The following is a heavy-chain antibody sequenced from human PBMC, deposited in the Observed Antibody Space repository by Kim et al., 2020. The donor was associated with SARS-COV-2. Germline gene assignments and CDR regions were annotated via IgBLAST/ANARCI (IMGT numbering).Heavy chain of an antibody. Sequence: GESLKISCKGSGYSFTCYWIGWVRQMPGKGLEGMGIIYPGDSDTRYSPSFQGQVTISADKSISTAYLQWSSLKASDTAMYYCAREAGGSGSYFIRDFDYWGQGALVTVSS. CDR2: IYPGDSDT. V-gene: IGHV5-51*01. D-gene: IGHD3-10*01. CDR1: GYSFTCYW. CDR3: AREAGGSGSYFIRDFDY. J-gene: IGHJ4*02.